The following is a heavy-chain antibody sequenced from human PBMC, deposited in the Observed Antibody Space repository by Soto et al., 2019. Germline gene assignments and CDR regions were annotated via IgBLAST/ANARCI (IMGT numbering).Heavy chain of an antibody. CDR3: ARELNTESSAYYSFAF. CDR2: VSTNDDRT. J-gene: IGHJ4*02. Sequence: ASVKVSCKTSGYIFTAYGLAWLRQAPGQRPEWMGWVSTNDDRTNYAQKFQGRVTMTTDRSTTTTSMELRSLRPDDTAVYYCARELNTESSAYYSFAFWGQGTLVTVLL. V-gene: IGHV1-18*01. D-gene: IGHD3-22*01. CDR1: GYIFTAYG.